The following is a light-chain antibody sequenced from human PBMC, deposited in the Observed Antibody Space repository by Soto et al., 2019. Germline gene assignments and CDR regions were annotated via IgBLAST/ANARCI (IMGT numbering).Light chain of an antibody. CDR2: DAS. V-gene: IGKV3-11*01. J-gene: IGKJ2*01. CDR1: QSVSSY. Sequence: EIVLTQSPATLSLSPGERATLSCRASQSVSSYLAWYQQKPGQAPRLLIYDASNRATGVPARFSGNGSGTDFTLTISSLEPEDFAVYYCQQRSDWPPYTFGQGTKVEI. CDR3: QQRSDWPPYT.